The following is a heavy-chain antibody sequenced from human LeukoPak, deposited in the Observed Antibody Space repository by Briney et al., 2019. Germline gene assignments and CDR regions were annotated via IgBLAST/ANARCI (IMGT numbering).Heavy chain of an antibody. D-gene: IGHD2-21*02. CDR2: FDPEDGET. Sequence: RASVKVSCKVSGYTLTELSMHWVGQAPGKGGEWMGGFDPEDGETIYAQKFQGRVTMTVATSTDTAYMELSSLRSEDTAVYYCATDLGPCGGDCYSGFPFDYWGQGTLVTVSS. CDR3: ATDLGPCGGDCYSGFPFDY. V-gene: IGHV1-24*01. CDR1: GYTLTELS. J-gene: IGHJ4*02.